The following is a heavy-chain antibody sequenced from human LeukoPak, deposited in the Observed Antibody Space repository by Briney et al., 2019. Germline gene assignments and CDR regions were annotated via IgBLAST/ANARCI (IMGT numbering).Heavy chain of an antibody. CDR1: GFTFSSYG. D-gene: IGHD6-19*01. CDR2: IWYDGSNK. J-gene: IGHJ4*02. Sequence: PGGSLRLSCAASGFTFSSYGMHWVRQAPGKGLEWVAVIWYDGSNKYYADSVKGRFTISRDNSKNTLYLQMNSLRAEDTAVYYCARDIGLIAVADGVDYWGQGTLVTVSS. CDR3: ARDIGLIAVADGVDY. V-gene: IGHV3-33*01.